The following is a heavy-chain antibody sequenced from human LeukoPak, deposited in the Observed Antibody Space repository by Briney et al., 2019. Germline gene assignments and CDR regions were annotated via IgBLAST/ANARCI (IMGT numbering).Heavy chain of an antibody. CDR1: GDSISSSPYY. CDR3: ARQGPHYYDSSGYYIDY. J-gene: IGHJ4*02. V-gene: IGHV4-39*01. Sequence: PSETLSLTCTVSGDSISSSPYYWGWIRQPPGKGLEWIGSIYYSGSTYYNPSLKSRVTISVDTSKNQFSLKLSSVTAADTAVYYCARQGPHYYDSSGYYIDYWGQGTLVTVSS. D-gene: IGHD3-22*01. CDR2: IYYSGST.